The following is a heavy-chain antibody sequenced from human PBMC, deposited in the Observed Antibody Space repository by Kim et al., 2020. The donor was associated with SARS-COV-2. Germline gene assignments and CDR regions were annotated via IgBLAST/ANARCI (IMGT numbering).Heavy chain of an antibody. D-gene: IGHD3-16*01. V-gene: IGHV1-46*01. J-gene: IGHJ2*01. CDR2: INPSGGST. CDR3: ARDRGGDGYINWYFDL. CDR1: GYTFTSYY. Sequence: ASVKVSCKASGYTFTSYYMHWVRQAPGQGLEWMGIINPSGGSTSYAQKFQGRVTMTRDTSTSTVYMELSSLRSEDTAVYYCARDRGGDGYINWYFDLWGRGTLVTVSS.